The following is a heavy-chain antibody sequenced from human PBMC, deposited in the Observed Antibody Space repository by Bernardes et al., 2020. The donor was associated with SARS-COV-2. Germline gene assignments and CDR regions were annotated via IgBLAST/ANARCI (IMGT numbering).Heavy chain of an antibody. J-gene: IGHJ4*02. CDR2: IKQDGGTE. Sequence: GSLRLSCAASGFTFTDYWMGWVRQTPGKGLEWVGNIKQDGGTELYADSVRGRFTISRDNAQNTLFLQMSSLRPDDTAIYYCAKGPYGDYWGQGTLVSVSS. CDR1: GFTFTDYW. V-gene: IGHV3-7*01. CDR3: AKGPYGDY. D-gene: IGHD3-16*01.